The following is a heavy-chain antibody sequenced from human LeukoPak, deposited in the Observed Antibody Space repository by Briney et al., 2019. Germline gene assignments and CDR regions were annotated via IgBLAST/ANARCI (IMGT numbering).Heavy chain of an antibody. CDR3: ASAYYDILGGHFDY. V-gene: IGHV4-39*07. CDR1: GGSISSSTFY. D-gene: IGHD3-9*01. Sequence: PSETLSLTCTVSGGSISSSTFYWGWIRQPPGKGLEWIGSIYYSGRTYYNSSLKSRVTIPVDTSKNQFSLKVTSVTAADTAVYYCASAYYDILGGHFDYWGQGTLVTVSS. CDR2: IYYSGRT. J-gene: IGHJ4*02.